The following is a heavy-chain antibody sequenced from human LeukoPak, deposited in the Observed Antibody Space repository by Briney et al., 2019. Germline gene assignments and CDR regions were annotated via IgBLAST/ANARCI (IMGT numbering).Heavy chain of an antibody. CDR1: GFTVSSNY. CDR3: AKDDYGDYVPAY. Sequence: GGSLRLSCAASGFTVSSNYMSWVRQAPGKGLEWVSVIYSGGSTYYADSVKGRFTISRDNSKNTLYLQMNSLRAEDTAVYYCAKDDYGDYVPAYWGQGTLVTVSS. V-gene: IGHV3-53*01. J-gene: IGHJ4*02. D-gene: IGHD4-17*01. CDR2: IYSGGST.